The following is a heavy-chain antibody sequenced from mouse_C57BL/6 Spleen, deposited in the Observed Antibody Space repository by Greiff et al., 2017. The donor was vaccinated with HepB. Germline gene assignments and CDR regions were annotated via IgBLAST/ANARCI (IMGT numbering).Heavy chain of an antibody. Sequence: VQLQQSGAELVMPGASVKLSCKASGYTFTSYWMHWVKQRPGQGLEWIGEIDPSDSYTNYNQKFKGKSTLTVDKSSSPAYMQLSSLTSEDSAVYYCARDYYGITSFAYWGQGTLVTVSA. J-gene: IGHJ3*01. D-gene: IGHD1-1*01. CDR3: ARDYYGITSFAY. CDR1: GYTFTSYW. CDR2: IDPSDSYT. V-gene: IGHV1-69*01.